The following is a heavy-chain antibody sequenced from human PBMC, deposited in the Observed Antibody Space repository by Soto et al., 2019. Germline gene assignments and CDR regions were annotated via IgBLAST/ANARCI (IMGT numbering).Heavy chain of an antibody. V-gene: IGHV1-2*04. J-gene: IGHJ4*02. CDR1: GYTFTGYY. CDR3: ARDLNPGGWYKFDY. Sequence: ASVKVSCKASGYTFTGYYMHWVRQAPGQGLEWMGWINPNSGGTNYAQKFQGWVTMTRDTSISTAYMELSRPRSDDTAVYYCARDLNPGGWYKFDYWGQGTLVTVSS. CDR2: INPNSGGT. D-gene: IGHD6-19*01.